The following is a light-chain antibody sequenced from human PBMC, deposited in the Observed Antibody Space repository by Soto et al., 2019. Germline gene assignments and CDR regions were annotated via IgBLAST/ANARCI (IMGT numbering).Light chain of an antibody. CDR2: SHN. J-gene: IGLJ3*02. CDR1: SSNIGSNF. Sequence: QSVLTQPPSTSGTPGQRVTISCSGSSSNIGSNFVYWYQQLPDTAPKLLISSHNNRPSGVPDRFFGSKSGTSASLTIIGLQAEDEADYYCQSYDSSLSGSGVFGGGTKVTVL. CDR3: QSYDSSLSGSGV. V-gene: IGLV1-40*01.